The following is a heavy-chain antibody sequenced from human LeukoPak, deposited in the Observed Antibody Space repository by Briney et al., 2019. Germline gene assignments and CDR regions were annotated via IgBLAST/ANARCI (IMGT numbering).Heavy chain of an antibody. V-gene: IGHV3-30*18. D-gene: IGHD1-20*01. CDR2: ISYDGSNK. CDR3: AKGGLYHWNDGDAFDI. Sequence: PGRSLRLSCAASGFTFSSYGMHWVRQAPGKGLEWVAVISYDGSNKYYADSVKGRFTISRDNSKNTLYLQMNSLRAEDTVVYYCAKGGLYHWNDGDAFDIWGQGTMVTVSS. CDR1: GFTFSSYG. J-gene: IGHJ3*02.